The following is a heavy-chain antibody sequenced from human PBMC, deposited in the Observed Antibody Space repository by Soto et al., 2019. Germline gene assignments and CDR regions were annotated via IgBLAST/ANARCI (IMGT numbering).Heavy chain of an antibody. CDR3: ARDCYDFWSGYPRYYYYYGMDV. Sequence: ASVKVSCKASGYTFTSYGISWVREAPGQGLEWMGWISAYNGNTNYAQKLQGRVTMTTDTSTSTAYMELRSLRSDDTAVYYCARDCYDFWSGYPRYYYYYGMDVWGQGTTVTVSS. D-gene: IGHD3-3*01. CDR2: ISAYNGNT. J-gene: IGHJ6*02. CDR1: GYTFTSYG. V-gene: IGHV1-18*01.